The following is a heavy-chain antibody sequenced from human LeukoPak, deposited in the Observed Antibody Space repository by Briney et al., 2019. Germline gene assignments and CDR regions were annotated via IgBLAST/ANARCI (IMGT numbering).Heavy chain of an antibody. CDR3: VRGNDYGGPHY. Sequence: GGSLTLSCAVSVFSFTSDCMNWVRHAPWKGLVWVSRIDRDGSRINYADSVKGRFTISRDNGKNTLFLQMNSLRAEDAAVYYCVRGNDYGGPHYWGQGTLVTVSS. V-gene: IGHV3-74*01. D-gene: IGHD4-23*01. CDR2: IDRDGSRI. CDR1: VFSFTSDC. J-gene: IGHJ4*02.